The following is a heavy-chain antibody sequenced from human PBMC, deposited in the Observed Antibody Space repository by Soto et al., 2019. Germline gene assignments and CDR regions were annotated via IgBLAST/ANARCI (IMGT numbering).Heavy chain of an antibody. J-gene: IGHJ5*02. Sequence: VQLAESGGGVVQSGRSLRLSCAASGFTFSTSGMHWIRQAPGKGLEWVAMISHDGGATYYVDSVKGRFTISRDTDKNTLHLQMDSLRPEDTATYYCAKDWGSSGWYNWFDPWGQGTLVTVSS. CDR2: ISHDGGAT. CDR3: AKDWGSSGWYNWFDP. D-gene: IGHD6-13*01. V-gene: IGHV3-30*18. CDR1: GFTFSTSG.